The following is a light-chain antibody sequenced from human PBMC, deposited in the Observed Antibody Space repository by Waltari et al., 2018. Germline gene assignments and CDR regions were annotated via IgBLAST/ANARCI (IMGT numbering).Light chain of an antibody. V-gene: IGLV2-23*02. J-gene: IGLJ3*02. CDR1: SSDVGSYNL. CDR2: EVN. Sequence: QSALTQPASVSGSPGQSITISCTGPSSDVGSYNLVSWYQQYPGKAPKLMSYEVNKRPSGVSPRFSGSKSGNTASLTISGLQAEDEADYYCCSYAGGSTPWVFGGGTKLTVL. CDR3: CSYAGGSTPWV.